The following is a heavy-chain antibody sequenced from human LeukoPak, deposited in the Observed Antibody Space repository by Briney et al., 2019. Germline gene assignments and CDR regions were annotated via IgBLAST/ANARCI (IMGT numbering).Heavy chain of an antibody. CDR3: ARGGYYDSSGYLY. Sequence: GGSLRLSCAASGFTFSSYGMHWVRQAPGKGLEWVAVIWYDGSNKYYADSVKGRFTISRDNSKNTLYLQMNSLRAEDTAVYYCARGGYYDSSGYLYWGQGTLVTVSS. CDR1: GFTFSSYG. V-gene: IGHV3-33*08. D-gene: IGHD3-22*01. J-gene: IGHJ4*02. CDR2: IWYDGSNK.